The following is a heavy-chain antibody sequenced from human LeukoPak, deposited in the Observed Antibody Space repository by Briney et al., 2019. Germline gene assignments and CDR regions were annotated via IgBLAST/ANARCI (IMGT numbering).Heavy chain of an antibody. V-gene: IGHV3-53*01. CDR2: IYSGGST. CDR1: GFTFSNAW. J-gene: IGHJ4*02. Sequence: PGGSLRLSCAASGFTFSNAWMSWVRQAPGKGLEWVSVIYSGGSTYYADSVKGRFTISRDNSKNTLYLQMNSLRAEDTAVYYCATAAPDDYWGQGTLVTVSS. CDR3: ATAAPDDY. D-gene: IGHD1-14*01.